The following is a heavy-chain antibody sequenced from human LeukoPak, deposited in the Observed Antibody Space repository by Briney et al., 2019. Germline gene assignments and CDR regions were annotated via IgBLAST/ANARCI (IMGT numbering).Heavy chain of an antibody. J-gene: IGHJ3*02. Sequence: SVKVSCKASGGTFSSYAISWVRQTPGQGLEWMGGIIPIFGTANYAQKFQGRVTMTEDTSTDTAYMELSSLRSEDTAVYYCATELRWEPLYAFDIWGQGTMVTVSS. CDR3: ATELRWEPLYAFDI. CDR2: IIPIFGTA. D-gene: IGHD1-26*01. CDR1: GGTFSSYA. V-gene: IGHV1-69*06.